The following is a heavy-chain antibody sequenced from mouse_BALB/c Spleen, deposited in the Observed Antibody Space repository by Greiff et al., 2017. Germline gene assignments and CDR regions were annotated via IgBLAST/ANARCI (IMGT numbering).Heavy chain of an antibody. Sequence: EVQLVESGGGLVQPGGSRKLSCAASGFTFSSFGMHWVRQAPEKGLEWVAYISSGSSTIYYADTVKGRFTISRDNPKNTLFLQMTSLRSEDTAMYYCARHGLYYFDYWGQGTTLTVSS. D-gene: IGHD3-1*01. CDR3: ARHGLYYFDY. CDR2: ISSGSSTI. J-gene: IGHJ2*01. V-gene: IGHV5-17*02. CDR1: GFTFSSFG.